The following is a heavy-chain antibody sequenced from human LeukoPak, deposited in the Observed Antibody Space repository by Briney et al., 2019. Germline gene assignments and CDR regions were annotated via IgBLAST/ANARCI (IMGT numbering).Heavy chain of an antibody. D-gene: IGHD4-23*01. CDR1: GFTFDDYA. V-gene: IGHV3-9*01. CDR3: AKDRDGGNFYYYGMDV. CDR2: ISWNSKII. J-gene: IGHJ6*02. Sequence: GRSLRLSCAASGFTFDDYAIHWVRQAPGKGLEWVSGISWNSKIIVYAYSVKGRFTISRDNAKNSLYLQMNSLRAEDTALYYCAKDRDGGNFYYYGMDVWGQGTTVTVSS.